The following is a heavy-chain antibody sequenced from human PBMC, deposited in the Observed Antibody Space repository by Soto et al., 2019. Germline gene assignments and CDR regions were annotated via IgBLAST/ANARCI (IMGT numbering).Heavy chain of an antibody. CDR3: ARGGDIVVVPAAREGNWFDP. D-gene: IGHD2-2*01. CDR2: IYYSGST. J-gene: IGHJ5*02. Sequence: QVQLQESGPGLVKPSQTLSLTCTVSGGSISSGGYYWSWIRQHPGKGLEWIGYIYYSGSTYYNPSLKSRVTISVDTSKNQFSLKLSSVTAADTAVYYCARGGDIVVVPAAREGNWFDPWGQGTLVTVSS. CDR1: GGSISSGGYY. V-gene: IGHV4-31*03.